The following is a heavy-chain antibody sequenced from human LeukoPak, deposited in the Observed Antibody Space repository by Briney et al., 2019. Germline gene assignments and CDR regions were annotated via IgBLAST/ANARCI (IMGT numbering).Heavy chain of an antibody. CDR1: GFTFNNYG. Sequence: GGSLRLSCAASGFTFNNYGMHWVRQAPGKGLEWVSFIRLDGTNSDSVKGRFTISRDNSRYTLYLQMSSLRAEDTAVYYCAKGTLNPTEVGYFDLWGRGALVIVSS. J-gene: IGHJ2*01. CDR3: AKGTLNPTEVGYFDL. D-gene: IGHD2-15*01. CDR2: IRLDGT. V-gene: IGHV3-30*02.